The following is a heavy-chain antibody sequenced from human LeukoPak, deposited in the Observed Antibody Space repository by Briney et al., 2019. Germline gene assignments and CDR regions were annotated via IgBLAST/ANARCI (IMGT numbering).Heavy chain of an antibody. D-gene: IGHD6-6*01. Sequence: GASVKVSCKASGYTFTSYDINWVRQATGQGLEWMGWMNPNSGNTGYAQKFQGRVTMTRNTSISTAYMELISLRSEDTAVYYCARNEWIAGSSSEIGWFDPWGQGTLVTVSS. V-gene: IGHV1-8*01. CDR2: MNPNSGNT. CDR3: ARNEWIAGSSSEIGWFDP. J-gene: IGHJ5*02. CDR1: GYTFTSYD.